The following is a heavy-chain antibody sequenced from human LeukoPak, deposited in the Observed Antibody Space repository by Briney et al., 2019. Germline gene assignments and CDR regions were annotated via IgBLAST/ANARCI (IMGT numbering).Heavy chain of an antibody. CDR2: MNPNSGNT. V-gene: IGHV1-8*03. J-gene: IGHJ4*02. D-gene: IGHD2-15*01. CDR1: GYTFSGFY. Sequence: ASVKVSCKASGYTFSGFYIHWVRQATGQGLEWMGWMNPNSGNTGYAQKFQGRVTITRNTSISTAYMELGSLRSEDTAVYYCARGPYSAGLDYWGQGTLVTVSS. CDR3: ARGPYSAGLDY.